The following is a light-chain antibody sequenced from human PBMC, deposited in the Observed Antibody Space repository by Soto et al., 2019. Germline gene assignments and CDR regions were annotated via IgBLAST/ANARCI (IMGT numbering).Light chain of an antibody. CDR2: DTN. Sequence: QAVVTQESSLTVSPGGTVTLTCGSSTGPVTSGHWPYWFQQRPGQAPRTLIYDTNNKHSWTPDRFSGSLLGGKAALTLSGAQPEDEDDYYCSLSHSGVVVCGGGTKLTVL. CDR3: SLSHSGVVV. CDR1: TGPVTSGHW. V-gene: IGLV7-46*01. J-gene: IGLJ2*01.